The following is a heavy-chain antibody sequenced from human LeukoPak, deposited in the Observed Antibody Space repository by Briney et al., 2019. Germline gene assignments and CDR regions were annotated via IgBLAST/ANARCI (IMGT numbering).Heavy chain of an antibody. V-gene: IGHV3-7*03. CDR3: AKDRTRQAY. Sequence: GGSLRLSCATSGFTFSNYWMSWVRQTPGKGLEWVANIKEDGSDKYYVDSLKGRFTISRDNAKNSLYLQMNSLRAEDTAVYYCAKDRTRQAYWGQGTLVTVSS. CDR2: IKEDGSDK. CDR1: GFTFSNYW. D-gene: IGHD3-3*01. J-gene: IGHJ4*02.